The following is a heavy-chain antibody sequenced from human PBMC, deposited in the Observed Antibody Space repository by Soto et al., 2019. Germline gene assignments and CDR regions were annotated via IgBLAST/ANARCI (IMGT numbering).Heavy chain of an antibody. CDR2: IYYSGST. D-gene: IGHD3-3*01. Sequence: QVQLQESGPGLVKPSQTLSLTCTVSGGSISSGDYYWSWIRQPPGKGLQWIGYIYYSGSTHYNPSLKSRVTIAVDTSKNEFSLKLSSVTAGDTAVYYCARSRGRFLEWLFGDAFDIWGLGTMVTVSS. CDR3: ARSRGRFLEWLFGDAFDI. J-gene: IGHJ3*02. CDR1: GGSISSGDYY. V-gene: IGHV4-30-4*01.